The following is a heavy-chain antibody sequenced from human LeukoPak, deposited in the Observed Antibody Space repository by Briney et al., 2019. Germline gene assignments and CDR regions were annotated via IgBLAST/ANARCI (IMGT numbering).Heavy chain of an antibody. J-gene: IGHJ4*02. CDR3: ATGPLGIFNY. V-gene: IGHV4-4*07. CDR2: IYYSGST. CDR1: GGSISSYY. D-gene: IGHD7-27*01. Sequence: SETLSLTCTVSGGSISSYYWSWIRQPAGKGLEWIGSIYYSGSTYYNPSLKSRVTISVDTSKNQFSLKLSSVTAADTAVYYCATGPLGIFNYWGQGTLVTVSS.